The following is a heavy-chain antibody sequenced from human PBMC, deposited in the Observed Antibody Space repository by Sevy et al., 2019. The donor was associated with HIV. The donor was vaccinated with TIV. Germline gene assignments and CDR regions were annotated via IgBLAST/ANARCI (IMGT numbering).Heavy chain of an antibody. CDR2: IFRNFRGVDVT. D-gene: IGHD3-22*01. J-gene: IGHJ3*02. CDR1: GFTFTSYA. CDR3: AGARYDSSGSFDALDI. V-gene: IGHV3-23*01. Sequence: GGSLRLSCTTSGFTFTSYAMNWVRQAPGKGLEWVSTIFRNFRGVDVTYDADSVKGRFTISGDSSRKTLYLQMNSLRAEDTAVYYCAGARYDSSGSFDALDIWGQGTMVTVSS.